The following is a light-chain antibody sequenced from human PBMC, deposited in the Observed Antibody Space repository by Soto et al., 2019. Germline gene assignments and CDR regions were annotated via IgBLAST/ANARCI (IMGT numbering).Light chain of an antibody. V-gene: IGKV3-15*01. CDR2: GAS. J-gene: IGKJ2*01. CDR1: QSVSSS. Sequence: EIVMTQSPATLSVSPGERATLSCRASQSVSSSLAWFQQKPGQAPRLLIYGASTRATDIPARFSGSGYGTEFTLNISSLHSEDFAVYYCQQYNNWPPENTFGQGTKLEIK. CDR3: QQYNNWPPENT.